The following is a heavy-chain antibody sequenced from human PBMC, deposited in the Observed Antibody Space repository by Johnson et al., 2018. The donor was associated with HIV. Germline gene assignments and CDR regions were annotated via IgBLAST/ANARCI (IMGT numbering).Heavy chain of an antibody. CDR3: AREGPSERAGFDI. V-gene: IGHV3-74*01. J-gene: IGHJ3*02. CDR1: GFTFSDYY. CDR2: INSAGSGT. Sequence: VQLVESGGGLVKPGGSLRLSCAASGFTFSDYYMSWIRQAPGKGLLWVSRINSAGSGTSYADSVKGRFTISRDNAKNTLYLQMNSLRADDTAVYYCAREGPSERAGFDIWGQGTMVTVSS.